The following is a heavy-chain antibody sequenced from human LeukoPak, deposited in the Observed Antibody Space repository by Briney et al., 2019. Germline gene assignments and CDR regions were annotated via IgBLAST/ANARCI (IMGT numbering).Heavy chain of an antibody. CDR1: GGSISTYY. J-gene: IGHJ4*02. CDR2: VYTSGRN. V-gene: IGHV4-4*07. D-gene: IGHD2-2*01. Sequence: SETLSLTCTVSGGSISTYYWSWIWQSAGKGLEWSGRVYTSGRNNYNPSLKSRVTMSVDTSKNQFSLKLTSVTAADTAVYYCARESIVVLPTADRSYHFDFWGQGTLVTVSS. CDR3: ARESIVVLPTADRSYHFDF.